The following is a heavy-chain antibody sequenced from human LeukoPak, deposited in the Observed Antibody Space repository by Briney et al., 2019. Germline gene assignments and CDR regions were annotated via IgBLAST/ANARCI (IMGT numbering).Heavy chain of an antibody. Sequence: KPSETLSLTCTVSGGSISSSSYYWGWIRQPPGKGLEWIGTIYYSGSASYNPSLQSRVTISVDTSKNQFSLKLSSVTAADTAVYFCQRHCSYNYFGMDVWGRGTTVTVSS. J-gene: IGHJ6*02. V-gene: IGHV4-39*01. CDR1: GGSISSSSYY. CDR3: QRHCSYNYFGMDV. CDR2: IYYSGSA. D-gene: IGHD3-10*02.